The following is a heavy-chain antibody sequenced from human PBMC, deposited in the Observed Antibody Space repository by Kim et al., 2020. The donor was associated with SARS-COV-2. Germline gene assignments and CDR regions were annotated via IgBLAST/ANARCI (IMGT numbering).Heavy chain of an antibody. D-gene: IGHD2-8*01. CDR3: AVVCTDGVGYRSAFDI. V-gene: IGHV3-66*01. Sequence: GGSLRLSCAASGFIVSDNYMTWVRQAPGKGLEWVSVIYSGGRTYYPDSVQGRFTISTDNSKNTLNLQMNSLRGEDTAVYYCAVVCTDGVGYRSAFDIWGQGTKVTVSS. J-gene: IGHJ3*02. CDR1: GFIVSDNY. CDR2: IYSGGRT.